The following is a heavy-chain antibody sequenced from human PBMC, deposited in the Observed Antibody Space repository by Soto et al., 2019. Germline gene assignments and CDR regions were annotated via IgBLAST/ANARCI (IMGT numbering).Heavy chain of an antibody. CDR3: AREFLGYCSSTSCYSLVY. Sequence: PGGSLRLSCAASGFTFSSYSMNWVRQAPGKGLEWVSSISSSSSYIYYADSVKGRLTISRDNAKNSLYLQMNSLRAEDTAVYYCAREFLGYCSSTSCYSLVYWGQGTLVTVSS. D-gene: IGHD2-2*02. V-gene: IGHV3-21*01. J-gene: IGHJ4*02. CDR2: ISSSSSYI. CDR1: GFTFSSYS.